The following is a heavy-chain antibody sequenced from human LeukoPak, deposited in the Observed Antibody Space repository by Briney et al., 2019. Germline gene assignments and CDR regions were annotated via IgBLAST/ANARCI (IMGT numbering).Heavy chain of an antibody. D-gene: IGHD6-19*01. CDR2: IRYDGSNK. CDR3: AKEGTGYSSGWSHFDY. Sequence: GGSLRLSCAASGFTFSSYGMHWVRQAPGKGLEWVAFIRYDGSNKYYADSVKGRFTISRDNSKNTLYLQMNSLRAEDTAVYYCAKEGTGYSSGWSHFDYWGQGTLVTVSS. V-gene: IGHV3-30*02. J-gene: IGHJ4*02. CDR1: GFTFSSYG.